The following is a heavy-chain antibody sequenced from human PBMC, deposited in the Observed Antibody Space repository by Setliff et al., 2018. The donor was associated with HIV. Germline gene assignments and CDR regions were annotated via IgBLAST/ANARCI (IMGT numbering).Heavy chain of an antibody. J-gene: IGHJ6*03. Sequence: ASVKVSCKASGYTFTSYYMHWVRQAPGQGLEWMGIINPSGGSTSYAQKFQGRVTMTRDTSTSTVYMELSGLRSEDTAVYYCARDGPALDIVVVPAASVLGYYYYYMDVWGKGTTVTVSS. D-gene: IGHD2-2*03. V-gene: IGHV1-46*01. CDR3: ARDGPALDIVVVPAASVLGYYYYYMDV. CDR1: GYTFTSYY. CDR2: INPSGGST.